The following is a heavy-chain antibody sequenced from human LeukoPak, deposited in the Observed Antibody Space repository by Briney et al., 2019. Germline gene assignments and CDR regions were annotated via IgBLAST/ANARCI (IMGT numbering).Heavy chain of an antibody. V-gene: IGHV3-48*04. D-gene: IGHD2-15*01. J-gene: IGHJ4*02. CDR1: GFNFSSYS. CDR3: AKAPDIVVVDCYDY. Sequence: GGSLTLSCAASGFNFSSYSMNWVRQAPGKGLEWVSYISGSSSSIYYADSVKGRFSISRDNAKNSLYLQMNSLRAEDTAVYYCAKAPDIVVVDCYDYWGQGTLVTVSS. CDR2: ISGSSSSI.